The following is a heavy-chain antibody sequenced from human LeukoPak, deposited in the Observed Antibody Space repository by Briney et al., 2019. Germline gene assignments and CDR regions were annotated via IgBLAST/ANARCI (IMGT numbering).Heavy chain of an antibody. Sequence: SETLSLTCTVSGVSISSSNSYWGWIRQPPGKGLEWIGSIYYSGNTYYNASLKSQVSISIDTSKNRFSLKLTSVTAADTAVYYCARGRYLTTLGGAAAGFLDSWGQGTLVTVSS. V-gene: IGHV4-39*01. CDR2: IYYSGNT. J-gene: IGHJ4*02. CDR1: GVSISSSNSY. CDR3: ARGRYLTTLGGAAAGFLDS. D-gene: IGHD6-13*01.